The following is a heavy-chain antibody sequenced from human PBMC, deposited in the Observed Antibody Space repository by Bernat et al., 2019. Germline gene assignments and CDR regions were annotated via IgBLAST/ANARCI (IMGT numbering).Heavy chain of an antibody. Sequence: EVQLVESGGGLVQPGGSLRLSCAASGFTFSSYWMHWVRQAPGEGLVWVSRVNTDGSSTTYADSVKGRFTISRDNAKNTLYLQMNSLRAEDTAVYYCVREEYGSGSRQTTWFDPWGQGPLVTVSS. J-gene: IGHJ5*02. CDR2: VNTDGSST. V-gene: IGHV3-74*01. D-gene: IGHD3-10*01. CDR3: VREEYGSGSRQTTWFDP. CDR1: GFTFSSYW.